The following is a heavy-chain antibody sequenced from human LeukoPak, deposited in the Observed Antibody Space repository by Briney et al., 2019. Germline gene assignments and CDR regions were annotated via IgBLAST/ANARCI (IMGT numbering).Heavy chain of an antibody. CDR2: INPNNGGT. V-gene: IGHV1-2*04. J-gene: IGHJ4*02. D-gene: IGHD3-22*01. Sequence: ASVKVSCKASGYTFTGYYIHWVRQAPGQGLEWLGWINPNNGGTIYAQKFQGWVTMTGDTSISTAYMELSRLRSDDTAMYYCAREAERGYYYDSSGYPFTYWGQGTLVTVSS. CDR1: GYTFTGYY. CDR3: AREAERGYYYDSSGYPFTY.